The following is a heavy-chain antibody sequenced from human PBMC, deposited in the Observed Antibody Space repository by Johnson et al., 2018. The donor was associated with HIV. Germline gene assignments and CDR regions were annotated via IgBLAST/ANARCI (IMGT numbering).Heavy chain of an antibody. CDR3: ARERIYGDDAFDI. V-gene: IGHV3-30*14. Sequence: QVQLVESGGGVVQPGRSLRLSCAASRFTFSSYVMHWVRQAPGKGLAWVAVISYDGNNKYYADSVKGRFTISRDNSRTTLYLQMNSLRAEDTAVYYCARERIYGDDAFDIWGQGTMVTVSS. J-gene: IGHJ3*02. CDR1: RFTFSSYV. D-gene: IGHD4-17*01. CDR2: ISYDGNNK.